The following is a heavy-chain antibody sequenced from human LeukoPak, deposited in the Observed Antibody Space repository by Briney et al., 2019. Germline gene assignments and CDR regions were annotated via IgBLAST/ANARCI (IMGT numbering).Heavy chain of an antibody. V-gene: IGHV3-74*01. CDR2: INSDGSIT. CDR3: SRTLFGVVNY. CDR1: GFTFSSYW. Sequence: GGSLRLSCAASGFTFSSYWMHWVRQAPGKGLVWVSRINSDGSITNYADSVKGRFTISRDNAKNTLYLQINSLRAEDTAVYYCSRTLFGVVNYWGQGTLVTVSS. J-gene: IGHJ4*02. D-gene: IGHD3-3*01.